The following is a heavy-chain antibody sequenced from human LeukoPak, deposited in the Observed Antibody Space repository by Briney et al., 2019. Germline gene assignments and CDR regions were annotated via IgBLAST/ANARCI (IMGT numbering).Heavy chain of an antibody. V-gene: IGHV3-23*01. CDR2: INYRGDTT. CDR3: ATGGGSDTFHY. J-gene: IGHJ4*02. Sequence: PGVFLRLSCAASGFTFSTYAMSWVRQAPGKGLEWVSAINYRGDTTYYANSVKGRFTISRDNSKNTLFLQMSSLSAEDTAVYYCATGGGSDTFHYWGQGTLVTVSS. CDR1: GFTFSTYA. D-gene: IGHD2-15*01.